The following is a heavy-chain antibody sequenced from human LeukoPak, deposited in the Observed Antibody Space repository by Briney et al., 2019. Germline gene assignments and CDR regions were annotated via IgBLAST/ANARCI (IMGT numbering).Heavy chain of an antibody. J-gene: IGHJ4*02. CDR1: GGSFSGYY. V-gene: IGHV4-34*01. CDR2: INHSGST. Sequence: PSETLSLTCAVYGGSFSGYYWSWIRQPPGKGLEWIGEINHSGSTNYNPSLKSRVTISVDTSKNQFSLKLSSVTAADTAVYYCARAPPRLWFGELSDYWGQGTLVTVSS. D-gene: IGHD3-10*01. CDR3: ARAPPRLWFGELSDY.